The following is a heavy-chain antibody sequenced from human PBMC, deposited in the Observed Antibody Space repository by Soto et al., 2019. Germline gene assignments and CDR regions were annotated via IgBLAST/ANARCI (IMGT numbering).Heavy chain of an antibody. J-gene: IGHJ4*02. V-gene: IGHV1-69*11. CDR1: GGSFSDYA. CDR3: ARGLSGSYFPFDY. CDR2: LVPMLRTP. D-gene: IGHD1-26*01. Sequence: VQLVQSGAEVKKPGSSVKVSCKASGGSFSDYAINWVRQAPGPGLEWMGGLVPMLRTPNYARKYQGRDTSTADDSTSTVTMELTRLTSDDTAVYSWARGLSGSYFPFDYWGRGTVVTVSS.